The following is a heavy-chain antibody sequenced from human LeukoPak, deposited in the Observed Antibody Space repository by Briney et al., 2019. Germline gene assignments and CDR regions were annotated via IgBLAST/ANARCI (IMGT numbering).Heavy chain of an antibody. CDR3: ARGTPMSRSGWLLDDDY. CDR2: IIPIFGTA. J-gene: IGHJ4*02. CDR1: GYTFTSYA. V-gene: IGHV1-69*05. Sequence: SVKVSCKASGYTFTSYAISWVRQAPGQGLEWMGGIIPIFGTANYAQKFQGRVTITTDESTSTAYMELSSLRSDDTAVYYCARGTPMSRSGWLLDDDYWGQGTLVTVSS. D-gene: IGHD6-19*01.